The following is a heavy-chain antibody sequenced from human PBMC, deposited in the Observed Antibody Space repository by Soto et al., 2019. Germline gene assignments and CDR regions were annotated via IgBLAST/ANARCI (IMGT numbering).Heavy chain of an antibody. CDR2: IYFNGTT. CDR1: GVTLSGYY. CDR3: ARGKGTHKY. V-gene: IGHV4-59*01. D-gene: IGHD3-10*01. J-gene: IGHJ4*02. Sequence: KSSETRSLTCTVSGVTLSGYYWSWIRQTPGKTLEWIGCIYFNGTTNYNPSLKSRVTISLDMSKNQFSLKLRSVTATDTAVYHCARGKGTHKYWGRGTLVTVSS.